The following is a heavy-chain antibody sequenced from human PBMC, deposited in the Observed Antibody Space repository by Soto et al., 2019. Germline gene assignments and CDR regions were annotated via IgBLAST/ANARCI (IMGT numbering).Heavy chain of an antibody. Sequence: QVQLGQSGAEVKKPGASVKVSCKASGYTFTNYVMHWVRKAPGQSRVWIGWFNAGNDNTMYSQKFQDRVTITRDTSASTGYMKLSSLSSEDTAVYYCARDVPVHGADYWGQGTLVPVSS. D-gene: IGHD4-17*01. CDR2: FNAGNDNT. J-gene: IGHJ4*02. CDR3: ARDVPVHGADY. CDR1: GYTFTNYV. V-gene: IGHV1-3*01.